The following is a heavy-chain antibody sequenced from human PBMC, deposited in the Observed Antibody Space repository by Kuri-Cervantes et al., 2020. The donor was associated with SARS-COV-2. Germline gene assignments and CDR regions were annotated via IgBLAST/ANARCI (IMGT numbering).Heavy chain of an antibody. V-gene: IGHV1-69*05. CDR3: ARVAGPPDYTYYYYYMDV. CDR1: GGTFSSYT. J-gene: IGHJ6*03. Sequence: SVKVSCKASGGTFSSYTISWVRQAPGQGLEWMGGIIPIFGTANYAQKFQGRVTMTTDTSTSTAYMELRSLRSDDTAVYYCARVAGPPDYTYYYYYMDVWGKGTTVTVSS. D-gene: IGHD4-11*01. CDR2: IIPIFGTA.